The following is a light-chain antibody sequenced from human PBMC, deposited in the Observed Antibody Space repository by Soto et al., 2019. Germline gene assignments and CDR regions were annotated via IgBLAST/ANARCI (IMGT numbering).Light chain of an antibody. V-gene: IGKV3-11*01. CDR3: QQRLMWPIT. CDR2: DAY. J-gene: IGKJ5*01. Sequence: VLTHSQVPLSLSPGERATLSCRASQSFRGLLAWYQQKPGQAPRLLIYDAYNRATGIPPRFSGSGSGIYCTLTISSLELEVSAGYYIQQRLMWPITFGQGTRLEIK. CDR1: QSFRGL.